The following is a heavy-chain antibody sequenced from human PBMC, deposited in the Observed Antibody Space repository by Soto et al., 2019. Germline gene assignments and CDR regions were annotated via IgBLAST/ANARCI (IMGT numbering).Heavy chain of an antibody. J-gene: IGHJ4*02. CDR1: GGSVSSGSYY. CDR2: IYYSGST. CDR3: ARDTYYYDSSGYYYDNY. V-gene: IGHV4-61*01. Sequence: SETLSLTCTVSGGSVSSGSYYWSWIRQPPGKGLEWIGYIYYSGSTNYNPSLKSRVTISVDTSKNQFSLKLSSVTAADTAVYYCARDTYYYDSSGYYYDNYWGQGTLVTVSS. D-gene: IGHD3-22*01.